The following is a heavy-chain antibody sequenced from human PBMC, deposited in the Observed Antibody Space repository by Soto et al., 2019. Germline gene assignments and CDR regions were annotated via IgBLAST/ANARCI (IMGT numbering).Heavy chain of an antibody. CDR2: INHSGST. D-gene: IGHD2-15*01. Sequence: PSETLSLTCAVYGGSFSGYYWSWIRQPPGKGLEWIGEINHSGSTNYNPSLKSRVTISVDTSKNQFSLKLSSVTAADTAVYYCARANIVVVVADTDAFDIWGQGTMVTVSS. J-gene: IGHJ3*02. CDR1: GGSFSGYY. CDR3: ARANIVVVVADTDAFDI. V-gene: IGHV4-34*01.